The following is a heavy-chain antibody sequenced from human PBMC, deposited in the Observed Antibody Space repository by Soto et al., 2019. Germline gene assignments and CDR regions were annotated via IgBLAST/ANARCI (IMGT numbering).Heavy chain of an antibody. CDR3: AGGHPYNYNYTYFAS. Sequence: SETLSLTCATYGGSFDGYLWSWIRQPPGKGLEWIGEVHHSGRTKYNSSLKSRVTISGDMSKKQFSLKVNSVTAADTAVYYCAGGHPYNYNYTYFASGGQGTPVPVSS. J-gene: IGHJ4*02. CDR1: GGSFDGYL. D-gene: IGHD1-7*01. CDR2: VHHSGRT. V-gene: IGHV4-34*01.